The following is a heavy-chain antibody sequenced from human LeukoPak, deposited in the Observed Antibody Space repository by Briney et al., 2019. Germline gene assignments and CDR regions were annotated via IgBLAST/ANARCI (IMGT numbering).Heavy chain of an antibody. CDR3: ASGHYGDYGQWSSMNY. CDR2: TIPLFGIA. V-gene: IGHV1-69*04. D-gene: IGHD4-17*01. Sequence: SVKVSCKASGGSFSSYAISWVRQAPGQGPVWMGRTIPLFGIANYAQKFQGRLTITADKSTSTAYMELSSLRSEDTALYYCASGHYGDYGQWSSMNYWGQGTLVTVSS. CDR1: GGSFSSYA. J-gene: IGHJ4*02.